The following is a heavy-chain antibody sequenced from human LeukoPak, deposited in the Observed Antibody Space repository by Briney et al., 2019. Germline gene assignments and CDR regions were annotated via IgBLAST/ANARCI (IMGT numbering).Heavy chain of an antibody. CDR3: ARGHYDFWSGYYTGSDY. J-gene: IGHJ4*02. D-gene: IGHD3-3*01. CDR2: INPNSGGT. Sequence: ASVKVSCKASGYTFTGYYMHWVRQAPGQGLEWVGWINPNSGGTNYAQKFQGRVTMTRDTSISTAYMELSRLRSDDTAVYYCARGHYDFWSGYYTGSDYWGQGTLVTVSS. V-gene: IGHV1-2*02. CDR1: GYTFTGYY.